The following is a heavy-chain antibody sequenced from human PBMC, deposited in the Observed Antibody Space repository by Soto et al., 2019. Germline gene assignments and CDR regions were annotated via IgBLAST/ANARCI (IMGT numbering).Heavy chain of an antibody. Sequence: GGAMRLCWSASGFPFSTYSMYWVRQTPGKGLEYVSAIGPNGNGPYYADSVKGRFTISRDNSKNTLYLQMNSLRAEDTAVYYCPKAKEFGWLPLYYYVMDVWRQGSTVTVS. J-gene: IGHJ6*02. CDR1: GFPFSTYS. CDR2: IGPNGNGP. V-gene: IGHV3-64*04. CDR3: PKAKEFGWLPLYYYVMDV. D-gene: IGHD6-19*01.